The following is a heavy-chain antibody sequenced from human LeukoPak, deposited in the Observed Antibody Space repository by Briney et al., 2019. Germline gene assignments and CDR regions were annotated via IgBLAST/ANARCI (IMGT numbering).Heavy chain of an antibody. CDR1: GGSISSGSYY. CDR3: ASDLSGYNTFDI. Sequence: SETLSLTCTVSGGSISSGSYYWSWIRQPAGKGLEWIGRIYTSGSTNYNPSLKSRVTISVDTSKNQFSLKLSSVTAADTAVYYCASDLSGYNTFDIWGQGTMVTVSS. V-gene: IGHV4-61*02. D-gene: IGHD1-14*01. CDR2: IYTSGST. J-gene: IGHJ3*02.